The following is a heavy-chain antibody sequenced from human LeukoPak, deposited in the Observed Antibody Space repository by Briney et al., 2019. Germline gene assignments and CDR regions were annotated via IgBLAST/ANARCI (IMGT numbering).Heavy chain of an antibody. CDR3: AKDWYDFWSGYYPSHYYYYMDV. Sequence: GGSLRLSCAAPGFTFSSCAMSWVRQAPGKGLEWVSAISGSGGSTYYADSVKGRFTISRDNSKNTLYLQMNSLRAEDTAVYYCAKDWYDFWSGYYPSHYYYYMDVWGKGTTVTVSS. CDR2: ISGSGGST. J-gene: IGHJ6*03. CDR1: GFTFSSCA. V-gene: IGHV3-23*01. D-gene: IGHD3-3*01.